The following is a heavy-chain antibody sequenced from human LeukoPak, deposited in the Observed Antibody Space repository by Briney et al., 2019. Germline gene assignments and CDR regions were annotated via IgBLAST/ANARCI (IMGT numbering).Heavy chain of an antibody. CDR2: IIPIFGTA. V-gene: IGHV1-69*01. CDR3: ARAPHIFYGMDV. D-gene: IGHD2-21*01. Sequence: GSSVKVSCKASGGTFSSYAISWVRQAPGQGLEWMGGIIPIFGTANYAQKFQGRVTITADESTSTAYMELSSLRSDDTAVYYCARAPHIFYGMDVWGQGTTVTVSS. J-gene: IGHJ6*02. CDR1: GGTFSSYA.